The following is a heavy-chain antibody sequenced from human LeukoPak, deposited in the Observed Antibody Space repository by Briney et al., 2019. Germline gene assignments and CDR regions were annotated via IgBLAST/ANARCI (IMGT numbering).Heavy chain of an antibody. CDR3: GSPRRGY. Sequence: PGGSLRLSCAASGFTVSSNYMSWVRQAPGKGLEWVSLTYSRGRTYYADSVKGRLTISRDNAINSLYLQMNSLRVEDTAVYLCGSPRRGYWGQGILVTVSS. V-gene: IGHV3-53*01. CDR1: GFTVSSNY. CDR2: TYSRGRT. J-gene: IGHJ4*02.